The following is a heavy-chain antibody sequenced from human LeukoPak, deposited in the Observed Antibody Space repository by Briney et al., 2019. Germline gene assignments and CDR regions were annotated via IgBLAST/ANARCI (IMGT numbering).Heavy chain of an antibody. CDR1: GFTFSDYS. CDR2: ISSGSSYI. CDR3: ARVNDTSGYHFDY. Sequence: GGSLRLSCAASGFTFSDYSVNWVRQAPGKGLEWVSSISSGSSYIYYADSMKGRFTISRDNAKNSLFLQTNSLRAEDTAVYYCARVNDTSGYHFDYWGQGTLVSVSS. V-gene: IGHV3-21*01. J-gene: IGHJ4*02. D-gene: IGHD3-22*01.